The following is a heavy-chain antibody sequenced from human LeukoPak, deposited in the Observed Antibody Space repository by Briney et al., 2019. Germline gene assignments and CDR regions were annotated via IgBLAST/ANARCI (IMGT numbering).Heavy chain of an antibody. D-gene: IGHD3-16*02. J-gene: IGHJ4*02. CDR1: GFTFSNYT. V-gene: IGHV3-66*01. Sequence: GGSLRLSCAASGFTFSNYTMNWVRQAPGKGLEWVSVIYSGGSTYYADSVKGRFTISRDNSKNTLYLQMNSLRAEDTAVYYCYAQNTFGGVIALDYWGQGTLVTVSS. CDR2: IYSGGST. CDR3: YAQNTFGGVIALDY.